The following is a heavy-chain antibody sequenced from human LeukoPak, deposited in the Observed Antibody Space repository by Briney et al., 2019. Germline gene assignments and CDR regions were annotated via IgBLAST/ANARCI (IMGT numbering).Heavy chain of an antibody. CDR3: VRHSGWYFGY. CDR1: GDSVSGSFW. Sequence: PETLSLTCAVSGDSVSGSFWWSWVRQPPHKGLEWIGEIHHSGSSNYNPPLESRVIISLDGSKNLLSLELSSVTAADTAVYYCVRHSGWYFGYWGQGTLVTVSS. J-gene: IGHJ4*02. CDR2: IHHSGSS. V-gene: IGHV4-4*03. D-gene: IGHD6-19*01.